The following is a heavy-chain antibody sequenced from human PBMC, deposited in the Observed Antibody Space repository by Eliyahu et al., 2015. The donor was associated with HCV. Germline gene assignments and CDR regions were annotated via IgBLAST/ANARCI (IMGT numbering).Heavy chain of an antibody. Sequence: EVPLVESGGGLVQPGGSLRLSCVASDFNIRTYWMHWVRQAPGKGLVWVSRINSDGSTTTYADSVKGRFTISRDNAKNTLYLQMNSLRAEDTAVYYCAKDGLDPWGQGTLVTVSS. CDR1: DFNIRTYW. J-gene: IGHJ5*02. V-gene: IGHV3-74*01. CDR2: INSDGSTT. CDR3: AKDGLDP.